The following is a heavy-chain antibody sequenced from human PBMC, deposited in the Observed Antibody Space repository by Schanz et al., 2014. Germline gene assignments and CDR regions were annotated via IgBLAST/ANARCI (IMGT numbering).Heavy chain of an antibody. CDR3: VRGVGAWEQRIFDY. CDR2: IFFSGST. Sequence: QVQLQESGPGLVKPSQTLSLTCAVSGDSISGGGYSWSWIRQAPGGGLEWIGYIFFSGSTTYNPSLKSRVTISIDTSKNQFSLRLTSVTAADTAVYYCVRGVGAWEQRIFDYWGKGTLVTVSS. J-gene: IGHJ4*02. D-gene: IGHD1-26*01. CDR1: GDSISGGGYS. V-gene: IGHV4-30-4*07.